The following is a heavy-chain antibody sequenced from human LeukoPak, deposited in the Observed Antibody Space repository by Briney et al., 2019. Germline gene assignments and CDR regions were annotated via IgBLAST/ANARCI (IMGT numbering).Heavy chain of an antibody. CDR1: GFTFDDYG. D-gene: IGHD4-17*01. CDR3: ARSVYGDYISSPFDY. V-gene: IGHV3-20*04. CDR2: INWNGGST. Sequence: GGSLRLSCAASGFTFDDYGMSWVRQAPGKGLEWVSGINWNGGSTGYADSVKDRFTISRDNAKNSLYLQMNSLRAEDTALYYCARSVYGDYISSPFDYWGQGTLVTVSS. J-gene: IGHJ4*02.